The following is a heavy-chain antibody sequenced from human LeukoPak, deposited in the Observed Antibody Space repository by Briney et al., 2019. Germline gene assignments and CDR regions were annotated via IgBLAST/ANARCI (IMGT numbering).Heavy chain of an antibody. J-gene: IGHJ3*02. Sequence: PGGPLRLSCAASGFIFSDHYMVWVRQAPGKGLEGVARSRNKVNSYSTVYAASVQGRFTISRDESKNSLYLQMNSLITEDTAVYFCARGFHSFDMWGQGTMVTVSS. V-gene: IGHV3-72*01. CDR1: GFIFSDHY. CDR2: SRNKVNSYST. CDR3: ARGFHSFDM.